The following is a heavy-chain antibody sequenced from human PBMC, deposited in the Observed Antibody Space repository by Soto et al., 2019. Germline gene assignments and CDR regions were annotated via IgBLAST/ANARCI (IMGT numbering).Heavy chain of an antibody. V-gene: IGHV3-9*01. CDR1: GFTFDDYA. D-gene: IGHD2-15*01. CDR2: ISWNSGSI. CDR3: ASLPIVVVVAAREGLAFDI. Sequence: PGGSLRLSCAASGFTFDDYAMHWVRQAPGKGLEWVSGISWNSGSIGYADSVKSRFTISRDNAKNSLYLQMNSLRAEDTALYYCASLPIVVVVAAREGLAFDIWGQGTMVTVS. J-gene: IGHJ3*02.